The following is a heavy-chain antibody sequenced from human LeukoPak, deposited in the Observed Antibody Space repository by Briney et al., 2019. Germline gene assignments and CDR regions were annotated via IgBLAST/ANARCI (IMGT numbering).Heavy chain of an antibody. V-gene: IGHV1-46*01. D-gene: IGHD3-22*01. Sequence: ASVKVSCKASGYTFTSYYMHWVRQAPGQGLEWMGIINPSGGSTSYAQKFQGRVTMTRDTSTSTVYMELSSLRSEDTAVYYCARVRGYYDSSGYPLDNWGQGTLVTVSS. CDR3: ARVRGYYDSSGYPLDN. CDR2: INPSGGST. CDR1: GYTFTSYY. J-gene: IGHJ4*02.